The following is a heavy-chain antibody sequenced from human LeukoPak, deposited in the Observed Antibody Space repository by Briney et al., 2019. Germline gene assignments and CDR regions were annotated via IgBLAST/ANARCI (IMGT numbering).Heavy chain of an antibody. V-gene: IGHV4-59*01. CDR3: ARSRSLGYCSGGSCRTPKFFDY. D-gene: IGHD2-15*01. CDR1: GGSISSYY. J-gene: IGHJ4*02. CDR2: IYYSGST. Sequence: SETLSLTCTVSGGSISSYYWSWIRQPPGKGLEWIGYIYYSGSTNYNPSLKSRVTISVDTSKNQFSLKLSSATAADTAVYYCARSRSLGYCSGGSCRTPKFFDYWGQGTLVTVSS.